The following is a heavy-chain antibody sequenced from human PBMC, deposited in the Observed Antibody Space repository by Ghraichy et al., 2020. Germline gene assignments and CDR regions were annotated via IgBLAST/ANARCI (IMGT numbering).Heavy chain of an antibody. CDR1: GFTFSSYG. D-gene: IGHD6-6*01. Sequence: GESLNISCAASGFTFSSYGMHWVRQAPGKGLEWVAVIWYDGSNKYYADSVKGRFTISRDNSKNTLYLQMNSLRAEDTAVYYCARAIGSSSDYWGQGTLVTVSS. CDR2: IWYDGSNK. CDR3: ARAIGSSSDY. V-gene: IGHV3-33*01. J-gene: IGHJ4*02.